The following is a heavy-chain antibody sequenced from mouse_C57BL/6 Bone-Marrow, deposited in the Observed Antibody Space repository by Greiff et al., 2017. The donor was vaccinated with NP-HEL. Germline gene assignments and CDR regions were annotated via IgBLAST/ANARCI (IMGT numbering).Heavy chain of an antibody. CDR3: AIRGFAY. V-gene: IGHV1-26*01. CDR1: GYTFTDYY. J-gene: IGHJ3*01. D-gene: IGHD1-1*01. Sequence: EVQLQQSGPELVKPGASVKISCKASGYTFTDYYMNWVKQSHGQSLEWIGDINPNNGGTSYNQKFKGKATLTVDKSSSTAYMELRSLTSEDSAVYYCAIRGFAYWGQGTLVTVSA. CDR2: INPNNGGT.